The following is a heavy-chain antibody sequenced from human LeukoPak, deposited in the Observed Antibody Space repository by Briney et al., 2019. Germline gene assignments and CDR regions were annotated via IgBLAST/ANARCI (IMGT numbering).Heavy chain of an antibody. CDR1: NSVSSGYH. J-gene: IGHJ6*03. Sequence: SETLSLTCSGNSVSSGYHWVWIRQPPGGGLEWIGSTYHRGNTYYNSSLKSRASISIDMSKSQVSLNLSSVTAADTAVYYCARGLKSECAHGVCYGNYCYVDVWGEGTTVTVSS. CDR3: ARGLKSECAHGVCYGNYCYVDV. D-gene: IGHD2-8*01. V-gene: IGHV4-38-2*02. CDR2: TYHRGNT.